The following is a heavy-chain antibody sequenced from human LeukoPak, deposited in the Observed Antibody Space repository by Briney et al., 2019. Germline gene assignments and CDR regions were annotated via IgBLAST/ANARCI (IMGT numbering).Heavy chain of an antibody. J-gene: IGHJ4*02. Sequence: GSLRLSCAASGFTFSSYWMSWVRQAPGKGLEWVANIKQDGSEKYYVDSVKGRFTISRDNAKNSLYLQMNSLRAEDTAVYYCARVGRGYCSSTSCYGYFDHWGQGTLVTVSS. CDR3: ARVGRGYCSSTSCYGYFDH. CDR2: IKQDGSEK. D-gene: IGHD2-2*01. CDR1: GFTFSSYW. V-gene: IGHV3-7*01.